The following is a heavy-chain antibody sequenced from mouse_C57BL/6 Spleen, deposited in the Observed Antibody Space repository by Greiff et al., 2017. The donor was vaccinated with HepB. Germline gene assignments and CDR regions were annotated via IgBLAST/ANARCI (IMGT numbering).Heavy chain of an antibody. V-gene: IGHV1-54*01. J-gene: IGHJ3*01. Sequence: QVQLQQSGAELVRPGTSVKVSCKASGYAFTNYLIEWVKQRPGQGLEWIGVINPGSGGTNYNEKFKGKATLTADKSSSTAYMQLSSLTSEDSAVYFCALRGNYGGFAYWGQGTLVTVSA. D-gene: IGHD2-1*01. CDR3: ALRGNYGGFAY. CDR2: INPGSGGT. CDR1: GYAFTNYL.